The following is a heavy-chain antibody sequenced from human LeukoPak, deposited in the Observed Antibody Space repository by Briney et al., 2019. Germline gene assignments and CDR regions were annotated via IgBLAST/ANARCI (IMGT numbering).Heavy chain of an antibody. CDR3: ARQYSSSWYRYYFDY. D-gene: IGHD6-13*01. J-gene: IGHJ4*02. CDR2: INHSGST. Sequence: SETLSLTCAVYGGSFSDYYWGWIRQPPGKGLEWIGEINHSGSTNYNPSLKSRVTISVDTSKNQFSLKLSSVTAADTAVYYCARQYSSSWYRYYFDYWGQGTLVTVSS. V-gene: IGHV4-34*01. CDR1: GGSFSDYY.